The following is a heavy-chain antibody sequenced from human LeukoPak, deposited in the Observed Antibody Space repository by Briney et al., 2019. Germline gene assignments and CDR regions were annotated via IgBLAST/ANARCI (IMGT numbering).Heavy chain of an antibody. V-gene: IGHV3-33*06. CDR1: GFSLNNYG. D-gene: IGHD6-19*01. Sequence: GGSLRLSCATSGFSLNNYGMHWVRQAPGRGLEWVAVLWYDGTRKYYAESVRGRFAISRDNSKNTLYLQMNSLRAEDTAVYYCANAIHSKAVALPFDYWGQGTLVTVSS. CDR2: LWYDGTRK. CDR3: ANAIHSKAVALPFDY. J-gene: IGHJ4*02.